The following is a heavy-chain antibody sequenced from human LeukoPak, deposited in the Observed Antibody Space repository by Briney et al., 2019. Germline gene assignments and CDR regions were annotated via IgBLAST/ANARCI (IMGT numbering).Heavy chain of an antibody. Sequence: RSETLSLTCTVSGGSISSSSYYWGWIRQPPGKGLEWIGSIYYSANTYYNPSLKSRVTISVDTSKIQFSLKVISVTAADTAVYYCARWRTARTGFDYWGQGTLVTVSS. CDR2: IYYSANT. V-gene: IGHV4-39*01. CDR1: GGSISSSSYY. CDR3: ARWRTARTGFDY. J-gene: IGHJ4*02. D-gene: IGHD3/OR15-3a*01.